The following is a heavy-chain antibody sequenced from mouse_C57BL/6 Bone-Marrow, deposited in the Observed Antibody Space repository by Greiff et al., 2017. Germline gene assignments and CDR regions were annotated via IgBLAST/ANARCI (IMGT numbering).Heavy chain of an antibody. D-gene: IGHD2-3*01. CDR3: AIYDGYWAWFAY. J-gene: IGHJ3*01. V-gene: IGHV1-81*01. CDR2: IYPRSGNT. Sequence: VKLVESGAELARPGASVKLSCKASGYTFTSYGISWVKQRTGQGLEWIGEIYPRSGNTYYNEKFKGKATLTADKSSSTAYMELRSLTSEDSAVYFCAIYDGYWAWFAYWGQGTLVTVSA. CDR1: GYTFTSYG.